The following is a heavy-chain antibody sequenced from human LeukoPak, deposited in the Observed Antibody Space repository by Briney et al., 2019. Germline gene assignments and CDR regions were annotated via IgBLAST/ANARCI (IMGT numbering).Heavy chain of an antibody. Sequence: GGSLRLSCAASGFTVSSNYMSWVRQAPGKGLEWVSVIYSGGSTYYADSVKGRFTISRDNAKNSLYLQMNSLRAEDTALYYCAKEASLYGSGSYLPDYWGQGTLVTVSS. CDR2: IYSGGST. V-gene: IGHV3-53*05. CDR3: AKEASLYGSGSYLPDY. CDR1: GFTVSSNY. J-gene: IGHJ4*02. D-gene: IGHD3-10*01.